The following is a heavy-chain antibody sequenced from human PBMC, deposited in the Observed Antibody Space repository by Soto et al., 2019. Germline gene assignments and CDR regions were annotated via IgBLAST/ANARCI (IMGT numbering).Heavy chain of an antibody. V-gene: IGHV3-30*03. Sequence: QVQLVESGGGVVQPGRSLRLSCAASGFTFSLYGMHWVRQAPGKGLEWVAVTSYDGSNKYYADSVKGRFTISRDNSKNTLYLQMNSLRVEDTAVYYCAIDSGYSGYDVYDYYYRMDVWGQGTTVTVSS. CDR1: GFTFSLYG. CDR3: AIDSGYSGYDVYDYYYRMDV. D-gene: IGHD5-12*01. CDR2: TSYDGSNK. J-gene: IGHJ6*02.